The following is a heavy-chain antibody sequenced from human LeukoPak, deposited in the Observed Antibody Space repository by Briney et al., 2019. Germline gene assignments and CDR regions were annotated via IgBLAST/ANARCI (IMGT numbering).Heavy chain of an antibody. V-gene: IGHV4-39*07. Sequence: SETLSLTCTVSGGSISSSYYWGWIRQPPGKGLEWIGNKYYRGSTYYNPSLKSRVTISVDTSKNQFSLKLSSVTAADTAVYYCARGGYDYVWGSYRYQYYFDYWGQGTLVTVSS. CDR3: ARGGYDYVWGSYRYQYYFDY. CDR2: KYYRGST. CDR1: GGSISSSYY. D-gene: IGHD3-16*02. J-gene: IGHJ4*02.